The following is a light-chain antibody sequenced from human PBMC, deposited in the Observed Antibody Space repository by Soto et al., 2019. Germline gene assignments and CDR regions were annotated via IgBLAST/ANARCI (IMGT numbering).Light chain of an antibody. Sequence: QSALTQPRSVSGSPGQSVTISCTGTSSDVGGGDYVSWYQHHPGKAPKLMIYHVIKRPSGVPDRFSGSKSGNTASLTISGLQAEDEADYYCCSYAGGYTWVFGGGTKLTVL. CDR2: HVI. CDR1: SSDVGGGDY. CDR3: CSYAGGYTWV. V-gene: IGLV2-11*01. J-gene: IGLJ3*02.